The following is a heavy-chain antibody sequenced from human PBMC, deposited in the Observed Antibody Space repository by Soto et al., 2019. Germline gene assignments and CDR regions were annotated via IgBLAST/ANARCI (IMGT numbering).Heavy chain of an antibody. Sequence: GGSLRLSCVASGFTFSSYGMSWVRQAPGKGLEWVSGISGSGGSPYYADSVKGRFTISRDNSKNMVYLQMIGLRAEDTAVYYCAKDFHDYGEYDFADWGQGTLVTVSS. J-gene: IGHJ4*02. CDR3: AKDFHDYGEYDFAD. V-gene: IGHV3-23*01. CDR1: GFTFSSYG. CDR2: ISGSGGSP. D-gene: IGHD3-16*01.